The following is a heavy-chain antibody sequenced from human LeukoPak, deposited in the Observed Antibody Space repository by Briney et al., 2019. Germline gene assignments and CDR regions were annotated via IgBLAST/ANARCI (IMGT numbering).Heavy chain of an antibody. D-gene: IGHD5/OR15-5a*01. CDR2: IYTGGST. V-gene: IGHV4-4*07. CDR3: ARDRSTSWFDP. CDR1: GGSISSYY. Sequence: SETLSLTCTVSGGSISSYYWSWIRQPAGKGLEWIGRIYTGGSTNYNPSLKSRVTVSVDTSKNQFSLKLSSVTAADTAVYYCARDRSTSWFDPWGQGTLVTVSS. J-gene: IGHJ5*02.